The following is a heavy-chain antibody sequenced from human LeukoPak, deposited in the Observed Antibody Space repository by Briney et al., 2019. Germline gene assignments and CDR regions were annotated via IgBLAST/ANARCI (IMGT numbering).Heavy chain of an antibody. CDR1: GFAFSGYW. CDR3: ARDTGWYFDL. J-gene: IGHJ2*01. Sequence: GGSLRLSCAASGFAFSGYWMHWVRQPPGRGLVWVSRITGDGSSTTYADSVKGRFTISRDNAKNTLYLQMISLRAEDTAVYYCARDTGWYFDLWGRGTLVTVSS. V-gene: IGHV3-74*01. D-gene: IGHD4-17*01. CDR2: ITGDGSST.